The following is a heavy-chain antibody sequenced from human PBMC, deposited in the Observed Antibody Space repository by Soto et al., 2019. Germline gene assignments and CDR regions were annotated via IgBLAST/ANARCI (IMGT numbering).Heavy chain of an antibody. Sequence: GGSLRLSCVASGFTFSNYGMHWVRQAPRKGLEWVSVVWYDGSHTYSADSVKGRFTISRDNSKNTLFLQMSSQRVEDTAIYYCARDRHSTSTGYFDHWGQGTLVTVSS. D-gene: IGHD6-6*01. V-gene: IGHV3-33*01. J-gene: IGHJ4*02. CDR3: ARDRHSTSTGYFDH. CDR1: GFTFSNYG. CDR2: VWYDGSHT.